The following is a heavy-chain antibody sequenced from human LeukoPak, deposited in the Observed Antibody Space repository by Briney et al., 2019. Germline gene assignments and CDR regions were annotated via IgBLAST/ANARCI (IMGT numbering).Heavy chain of an antibody. CDR3: ARVPESSGSGGRVDP. D-gene: IGHD6-19*01. CDR2: ISAYNGNT. Sequence: ASVKVSCKASGYTFTSYGISWVRQAPGQGLEWMGWISAYNGNTNYAQKLQGRVTMTTDTSTSTDYMEMRSLRSDDTAVYYCARVPESSGSGGRVDPWGQGTLVTVSS. CDR1: GYTFTSYG. J-gene: IGHJ5*02. V-gene: IGHV1-18*01.